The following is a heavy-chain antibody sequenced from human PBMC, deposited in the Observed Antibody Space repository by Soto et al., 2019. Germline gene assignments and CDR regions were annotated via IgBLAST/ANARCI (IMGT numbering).Heavy chain of an antibody. Sequence: WASVKVSCKASGYTFTGYYMHWVRQAPGQGLEWMGWINPNSGGTNYAQKFQGWVTMTRDTSISTAYMELSRLSSDDTAVYYCARARERWLQPDYYYYGMDVWGQGTTVTVSS. CDR1: GYTFTGYY. CDR3: ARARERWLQPDYYYYGMDV. D-gene: IGHD5-18*01. CDR2: INPNSGGT. V-gene: IGHV1-2*04. J-gene: IGHJ6*02.